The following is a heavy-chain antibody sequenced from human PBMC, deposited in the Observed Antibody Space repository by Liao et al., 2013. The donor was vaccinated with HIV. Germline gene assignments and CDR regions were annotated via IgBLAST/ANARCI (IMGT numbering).Heavy chain of an antibody. J-gene: IGHJ2*01. CDR2: ISDSGST. CDR3: ARGAGRQLVSWYFDL. V-gene: IGHV4-4*07. CDR1: GGSMSSYN. Sequence: QVQLQESGPGLVKPSETLSLTCSVSGGSMSSYNWNWIRQPAGKGLQWIGRISDSGSTNYNPSLQSRATISVDTSKSQFSLELNSVTASDTAVYYCARGAGRQLVSWYFDLWGRGTLVTVSS. D-gene: IGHD6-6*01.